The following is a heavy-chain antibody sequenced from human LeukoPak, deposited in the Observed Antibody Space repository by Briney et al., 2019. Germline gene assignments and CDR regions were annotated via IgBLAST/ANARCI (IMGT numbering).Heavy chain of an antibody. Sequence: TGGSLRLSCAASGFTFSSYGMSWVRQAPGKGLEWVSAISGSGGSTYYADSVKGRFTISRDNSKNTLYLQMNSLRAEDTAVYYCAKQLRFGWESTPPGDYWGQGTLVTVSS. J-gene: IGHJ4*02. CDR3: AKQLRFGWESTPPGDY. CDR1: GFTFSSYG. CDR2: ISGSGGST. D-gene: IGHD1-26*01. V-gene: IGHV3-23*01.